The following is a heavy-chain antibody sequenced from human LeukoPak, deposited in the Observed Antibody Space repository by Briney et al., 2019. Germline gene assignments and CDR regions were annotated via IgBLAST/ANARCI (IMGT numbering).Heavy chain of an antibody. CDR1: GGTFSSYS. CDR2: IMPLFNTA. Sequence: GASVKVSCKASGGTFSSYSITWVRQAPGQGLEWMGGIMPLFNTANYAQQFQGRVTITTDESTSTAYMELSSLRFEDTAVYYCARDNSVVVTAIPSYYYYGMDVWGQGTTVTVSS. D-gene: IGHD2-21*02. V-gene: IGHV1-69*05. J-gene: IGHJ6*02. CDR3: ARDNSVVVTAIPSYYYYGMDV.